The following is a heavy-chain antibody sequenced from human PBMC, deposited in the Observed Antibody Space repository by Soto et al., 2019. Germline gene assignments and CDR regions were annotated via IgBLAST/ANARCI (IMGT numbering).Heavy chain of an antibody. V-gene: IGHV4-34*01. D-gene: IGHD3-3*01. Sequence: SETLSLTCAVYGGSFSGYYWSWIRQPPGKGLEWIGEINHSGSTNYNPSLKSRVTISVDTSKNQFSLKLSSVTAADTAVYYCARGIRVLRFLEWYYYYYMDVWGKGTTVTVSS. CDR1: GGSFSGYY. J-gene: IGHJ6*03. CDR2: INHSGST. CDR3: ARGIRVLRFLEWYYYYYMDV.